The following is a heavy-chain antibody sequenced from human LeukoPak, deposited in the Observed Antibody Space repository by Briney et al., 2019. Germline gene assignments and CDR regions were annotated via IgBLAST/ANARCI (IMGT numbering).Heavy chain of an antibody. CDR2: IKSKTDGGTT. D-gene: IGHD3-3*01. Sequence: GGSLRLSCAASGFTFSNALMSWVRQAPGKGLEWVGRIKSKTDGGTTDYAAPVKGRFTISRDDSKNTLSLQMNSLKTEDTAVYYCTTDPHPPRTIFGVVWGQGTLVTVSS. CDR1: GFTFSNAL. J-gene: IGHJ4*02. V-gene: IGHV3-15*01. CDR3: TTDPHPPRTIFGVV.